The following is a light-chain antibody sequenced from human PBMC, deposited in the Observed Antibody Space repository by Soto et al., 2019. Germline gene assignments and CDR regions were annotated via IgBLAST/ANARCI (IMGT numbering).Light chain of an antibody. CDR3: QQRSNWPPST. Sequence: EIGLTQSPATPSLSPGARATLSFRASQSVSSYLACYQQKPGQAPRLPIYDASNRATGIPARFSGSGSGTGFTLTISSLVPEDFAVYYCQQRSNWPPSTFGQGTRVEIK. J-gene: IGKJ5*01. V-gene: IGKV3-11*01. CDR1: QSVSSY. CDR2: DAS.